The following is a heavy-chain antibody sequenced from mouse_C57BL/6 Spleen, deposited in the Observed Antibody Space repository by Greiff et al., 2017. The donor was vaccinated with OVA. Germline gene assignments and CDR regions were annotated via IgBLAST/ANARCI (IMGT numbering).Heavy chain of an antibody. V-gene: IGHV1-53*01. CDR3: ARGGSNDSYAMDY. CDR1: GYTFTSYW. J-gene: IGHJ4*01. Sequence: VQLQQSGTELVKPGASVKLSCKASGYTFTSYWMHWVKQRPGQGLEWIGNINPSNGGTNYNEKFKSKATLTVDKSSSTAYMQLSSLTSEDSAVYYCARGGSNDSYAMDYWGQGTSVTVSS. CDR2: INPSNGGT. D-gene: IGHD2-5*01.